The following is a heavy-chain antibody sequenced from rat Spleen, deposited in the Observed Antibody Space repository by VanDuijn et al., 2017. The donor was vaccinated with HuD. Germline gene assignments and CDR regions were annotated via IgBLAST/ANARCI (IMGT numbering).Heavy chain of an antibody. Sequence: QVQLKESGPGLVQPSQTLSLTCTVSGFSLTSYSVSWVRQPPGKGLEWMGGIWNDGSTNYNSALKNRLNISRDTSKSQVFLKMNSLQPEDTGTFYCARHGSSYMGYYFDYWGQGVMVTVSS. CDR3: ARHGSSYMGYYFDY. J-gene: IGHJ2*01. D-gene: IGHD1-2*01. CDR2: IWNDGST. CDR1: GFSLTSYS. V-gene: IGHV2-15*01.